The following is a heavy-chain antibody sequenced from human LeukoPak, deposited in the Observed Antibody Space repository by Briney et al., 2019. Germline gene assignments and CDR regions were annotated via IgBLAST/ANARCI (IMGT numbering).Heavy chain of an antibody. CDR3: ADGYNYAPPLL. CDR1: GFTVSSNY. D-gene: IGHD5-24*01. V-gene: IGHV3-53*01. J-gene: IGHJ4*02. Sequence: GGSLRLSCAASGFTVSSNYMSWVRQAPGKGLEWVSVNYSGGSTYYADSVKGRFTISRDNSKNTLYLQMNSLRAEDTAVYYCADGYNYAPPLLWGQGTLVTVSS. CDR2: NYSGGST.